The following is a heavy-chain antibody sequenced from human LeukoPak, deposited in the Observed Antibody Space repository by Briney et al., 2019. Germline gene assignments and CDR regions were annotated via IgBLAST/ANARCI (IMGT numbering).Heavy chain of an antibody. CDR2: ISSSSSYI. V-gene: IGHV3-21*01. CDR3: ARAYGSGSYSDY. D-gene: IGHD3-10*01. CDR1: GFTFSSYS. J-gene: IGHJ4*02. Sequence: PGGSLRLSCAASGFTFSSYSMNWVRQAPGKGLEWVSSISSSSSYIYYADSVKGRFTIPRDNAKNSLYLQMNSLRAEDTAVYYCARAYGSGSYSDYWGQGTLVTVSS.